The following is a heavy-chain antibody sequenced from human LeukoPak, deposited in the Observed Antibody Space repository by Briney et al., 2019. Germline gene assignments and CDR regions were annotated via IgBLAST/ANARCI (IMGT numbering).Heavy chain of an antibody. J-gene: IGHJ4*02. D-gene: IGHD3-10*01. V-gene: IGHV1-69*05. CDR1: GYTFTSYY. Sequence: GASVKVSCKASGYTFTSYYMHWVRQAPGQGLEWMGGIIPIFGTANYAQKFQGRVTITTDESTSTAYMELSSLRSEDTAVYYCARTGSGSYFWYWGQGTLVTVSS. CDR3: ARTGSGSYFWY. CDR2: IIPIFGTA.